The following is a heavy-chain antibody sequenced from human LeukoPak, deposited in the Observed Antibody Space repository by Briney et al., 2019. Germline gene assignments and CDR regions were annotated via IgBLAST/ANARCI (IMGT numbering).Heavy chain of an antibody. CDR1: GLTFSSYW. J-gene: IGHJ4*02. V-gene: IGHV3-7*01. CDR2: IKQDGSEK. CDR3: AAPGGKYSSGWYASVSRKYYFDY. Sequence: GGSLRLSCAASGLTFSSYWMSWVRQAPGKGLEWVANIKQDGSEKYYVDSVKGRFTISRDNAKNSLYLQMNSLRAEDTAVYYCAAPGGKYSSGWYASVSRKYYFDYWGQGTLVTVSS. D-gene: IGHD6-19*01.